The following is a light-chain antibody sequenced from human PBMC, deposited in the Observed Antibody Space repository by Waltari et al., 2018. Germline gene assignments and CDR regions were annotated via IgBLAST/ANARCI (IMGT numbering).Light chain of an antibody. CDR1: SLRTPY. J-gene: IGLJ2*01. V-gene: IGLV3-19*01. CDR2: GKH. CDR3: SSRYSSASHVL. Sequence: SSELTQAPAVSVALGQTVRITCQGASLRTPYASWYQQKSGQAPLLVLFGKHKRPSGIPDRFSGYNSETTTSLSITGAQAEDEACFYCSSRYSSASHVLFAGGTKLTVL.